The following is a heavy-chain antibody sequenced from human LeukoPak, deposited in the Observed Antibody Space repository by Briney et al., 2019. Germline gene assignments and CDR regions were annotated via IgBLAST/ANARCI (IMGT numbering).Heavy chain of an antibody. V-gene: IGHV1-46*01. CDR2: IHPSRGST. CDR1: GYTFTSYY. Sequence: ASVKVSCKASGYTFTSYYMHWVRQGPGQGLELMGIIHPSRGSTSYPQKFQGRVTMTGHTPTSTVYMGRSSLRSDDTAVYYYARPPVGANFLLNDWGQGTLVTVPS. D-gene: IGHD1-26*01. J-gene: IGHJ4*02. CDR3: ARPPVGANFLLND.